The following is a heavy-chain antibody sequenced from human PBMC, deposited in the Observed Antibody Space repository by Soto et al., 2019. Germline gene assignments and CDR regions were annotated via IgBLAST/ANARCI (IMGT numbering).Heavy chain of an antibody. D-gene: IGHD2-15*01. J-gene: IGHJ4*02. CDR2: IWHTGRP. CDR1: GDSLTNHHW. CDR3: VRDSRTGCSSINCYMH. V-gene: IGHV4-4*02. Sequence: LFPTCDVSGDSLTNHHWWSWFRQAPEKGLEWIGEIWHTGRPNYNPSLKSRVAISIDKSKNQFSLKLSSVTAADTAVYYCVRDSRTGCSSINCYMHWGQGTLVTVSS.